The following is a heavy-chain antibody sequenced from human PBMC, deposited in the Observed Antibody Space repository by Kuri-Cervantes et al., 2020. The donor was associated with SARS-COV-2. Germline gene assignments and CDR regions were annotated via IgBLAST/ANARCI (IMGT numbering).Heavy chain of an antibody. CDR1: GFTFSSYA. Sequence: GGSLRLSCAASGFTFSSYAMHWVRQAPGKGLEWVAVIPYDGSNKYYADSVKGRFTISRDNSKNTLYLQMNSLRAEDTAVYYCARPHSSSWYGESDWFDPWGQGTLVTVSS. V-gene: IGHV3-30*04. CDR2: IPYDGSNK. D-gene: IGHD6-13*01. J-gene: IGHJ5*02. CDR3: ARPHSSSWYGESDWFDP.